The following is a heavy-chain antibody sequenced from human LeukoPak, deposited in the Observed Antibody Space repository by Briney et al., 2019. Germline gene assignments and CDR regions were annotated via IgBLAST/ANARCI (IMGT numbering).Heavy chain of an antibody. D-gene: IGHD5-18*01. V-gene: IGHV3-48*01. CDR3: ARDLHSYGY. CDR1: GFTFSSYS. Sequence: SGGSLRLSCAASGFTFSSYSMHWVRQAPGKGLEWVSYISSSSSTIYYADSVKGRFTISRDNAKNSLYLQMNSLRAEDTAVYYCARDLHSYGYWGQGTLATVSS. CDR2: ISSSSSTI. J-gene: IGHJ4*02.